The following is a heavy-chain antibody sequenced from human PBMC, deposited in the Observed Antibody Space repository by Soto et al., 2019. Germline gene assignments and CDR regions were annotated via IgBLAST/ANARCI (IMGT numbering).Heavy chain of an antibody. CDR1: GGSISSYY. D-gene: IGHD3-22*01. CDR3: TRGGFYYYDSSGYYDY. CDR2: IYYSGST. Sequence: QVQLQESGPGLVKPSETLSLTCTVSGGSISSYYWSWIRQPPGKGLEWIGYIYYSGSTNYNPSLKRRVTISVDTSKNQFSLKLTSVTAADTAVYFCTRGGFYYYDSSGYYDYWGQGALVTVSS. V-gene: IGHV4-59*01. J-gene: IGHJ4*02.